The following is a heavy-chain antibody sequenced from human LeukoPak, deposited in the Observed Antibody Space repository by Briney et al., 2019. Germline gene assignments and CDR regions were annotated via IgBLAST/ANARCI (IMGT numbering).Heavy chain of an antibody. V-gene: IGHV4-4*02. CDR2: INDSGGT. Sequence: SETLSLTCAVSGGAISSYWWSWVRQPPGKGLEWIAEINDSGGTNYNPSLRSRVTISVDKSKNQFSLNLSSVTAADTAVYYCAALGSYSVQHWGQGTLVTVSS. D-gene: IGHD3-10*01. J-gene: IGHJ1*01. CDR1: GGAISSYW. CDR3: AALGSYSVQH.